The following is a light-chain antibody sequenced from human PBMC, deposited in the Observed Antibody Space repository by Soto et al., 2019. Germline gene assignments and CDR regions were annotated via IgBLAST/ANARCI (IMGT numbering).Light chain of an antibody. CDR2: GAS. CDR1: QRVSDH. CDR3: QQYNNWPYT. J-gene: IGKJ2*01. V-gene: IGKV3-15*01. Sequence: EIVMTQSPATLSVSPGERATLSCRASQRVSDHFAWYRQKPGQAPTLRIYGASTRATGIPARFSGSGSGTECTLTISSLQSEDGAVYYCQQYNNWPYTFGQGTKLEIK.